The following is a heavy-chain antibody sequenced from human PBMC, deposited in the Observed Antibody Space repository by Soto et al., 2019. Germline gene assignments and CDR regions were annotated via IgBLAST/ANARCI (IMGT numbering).Heavy chain of an antibody. CDR3: AKDLAGSPTTELLWFGELLYLWDY. CDR1: GFTFSSYG. CDR2: ISYDGSNK. D-gene: IGHD3-10*01. V-gene: IGHV3-30*18. Sequence: GGSLRLSCAASGFTFSSYGMHWVRQAPGKGLEWVAVISYDGSNKYYADSVKGRFTISRDNSKNTLYLQMNSLRAEDTAVYYCAKDLAGSPTTELLWFGELLYLWDYWGQGTLVTVSS. J-gene: IGHJ4*02.